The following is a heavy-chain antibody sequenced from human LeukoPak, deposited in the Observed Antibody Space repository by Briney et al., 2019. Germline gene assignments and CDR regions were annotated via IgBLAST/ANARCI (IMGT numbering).Heavy chain of an antibody. V-gene: IGHV1-69*05. CDR2: IIPIFGTA. Sequence: SVKVSCKASGGTFSSYAISWVRQAPGQGLEWMGRIIPIFGTANYAQKFQGRVTITTDESTSTAYMELNSLRSEDTAVYYCARDYSNYGGYFDYWGQGTLVTVSS. CDR1: GGTFSSYA. D-gene: IGHD4-11*01. CDR3: ARDYSNYGGYFDY. J-gene: IGHJ4*02.